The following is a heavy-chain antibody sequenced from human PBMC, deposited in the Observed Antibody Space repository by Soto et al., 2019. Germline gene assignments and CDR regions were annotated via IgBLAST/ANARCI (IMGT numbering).Heavy chain of an antibody. V-gene: IGHV4-59*08. CDR2: IYYSGST. CDR1: GGSITSYY. CDR3: ARHPGNKSFDP. Sequence: SETLSLTCAVSGGSITSYYWSWIRQPPGKGPEWLAYIYYSGSTKYNPSLKSRVTISVDKSKNQISLKLSSVTAADTAVYYCARHPGNKSFDPWGQGTLVTVSS. J-gene: IGHJ5*02.